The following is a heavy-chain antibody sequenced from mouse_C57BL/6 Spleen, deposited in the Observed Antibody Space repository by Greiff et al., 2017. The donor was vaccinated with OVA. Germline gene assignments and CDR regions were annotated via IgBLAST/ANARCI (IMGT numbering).Heavy chain of an antibody. Sequence: VMLVESGAELVKPGASVKMSCKASGYTFTTYPIEWMKQNHGKSLAWIGNFHPYNDDTKYNEKFKGKATLTVEKSSSTVYLELSLLTSGDSAVYYCARRLLRQGAMDYWGQGTSVTVSS. D-gene: IGHD1-2*01. J-gene: IGHJ4*01. CDR3: ARRLLRQGAMDY. CDR1: GYTFTTYP. V-gene: IGHV1-47*01. CDR2: FHPYNDDT.